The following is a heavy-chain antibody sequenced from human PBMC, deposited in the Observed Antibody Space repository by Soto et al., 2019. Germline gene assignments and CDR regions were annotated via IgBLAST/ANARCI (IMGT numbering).Heavy chain of an antibody. CDR1: GFPFSSYA. D-gene: IGHD5-12*01. J-gene: IGHJ4*02. CDR3: ARTSGYAFDY. Sequence: EVQLVESGGGLFKPGGSLRLSCAASGFPFSSYAMPWVRRPPGKGLEYVSVISSNGGSTYYANSVKGRFTISRDNSKNTLYLQMGSLRAEDMAVYYCARTSGYAFDYWGQGTLVTVSS. CDR2: ISSNGGST. V-gene: IGHV3-64*01.